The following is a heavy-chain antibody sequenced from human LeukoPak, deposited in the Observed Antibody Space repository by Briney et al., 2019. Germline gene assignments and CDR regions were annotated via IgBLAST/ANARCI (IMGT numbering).Heavy chain of an antibody. CDR3: ARGRSRWLQSDAFDI. J-gene: IGHJ3*02. Sequence: SETLSLTCAVYGGSFSGYYWSWIRRPPGKGLEWIGEINHSGSTNYNPSLKSRVTISVDTSKNQFSLKLSSVTAADTAVYYCARGRSRWLQSDAFDIWGLGTMVTVSS. CDR2: INHSGST. V-gene: IGHV4-34*01. D-gene: IGHD5-24*01. CDR1: GGSFSGYY.